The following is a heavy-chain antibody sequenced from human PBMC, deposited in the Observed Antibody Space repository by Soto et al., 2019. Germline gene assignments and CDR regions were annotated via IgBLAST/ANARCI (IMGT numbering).Heavy chain of an antibody. Sequence: SETLYLTGAVYGGSFSGYYWRWIRQPPGKGLDLIGEINHSGDTNYNASLKSRVTISVNTSKNQFSLKLSSVTAADTAVYYCARGGGYCSGGSCYSYYYYYSMDVWGKGTTVTVSS. J-gene: IGHJ6*03. CDR2: INHSGDT. D-gene: IGHD2-15*01. V-gene: IGHV4-34*01. CDR3: ARGGGYCSGGSCYSYYYYYSMDV. CDR1: GGSFSGYY.